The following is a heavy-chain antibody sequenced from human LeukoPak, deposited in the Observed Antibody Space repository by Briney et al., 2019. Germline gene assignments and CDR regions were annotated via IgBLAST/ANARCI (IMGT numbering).Heavy chain of an antibody. V-gene: IGHV3-30*02. CDR3: VKNGPYYDFWSGYSSRYYFDY. CDR2: IRYDGSNK. J-gene: IGHJ4*02. CDR1: GFTFTNHA. D-gene: IGHD3-3*01. Sequence: GGSLRLSCSASGFTFTNHAMHWVRQAPGKGLEWVAFIRYDGSNKYYADSVKGRFTISRDNSKNTLYLQMNSLRAEDTAVYYCVKNGPYYDFWSGYSSRYYFDYWGQGTLVTVSS.